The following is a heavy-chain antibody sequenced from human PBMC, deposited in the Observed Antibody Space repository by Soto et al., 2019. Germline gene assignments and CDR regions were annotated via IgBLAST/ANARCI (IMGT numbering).Heavy chain of an antibody. Sequence: LRLSFTASGFTFCDYAMSWVRQAPGKGLEWVGFIRSKAYGGTTEYAASVKGRFTISRDDSKSIAYLQMNSLRTEDTAVYYCTRKRSYYDYWGKGTLVTV. CDR1: GFTFCDYA. V-gene: IGHV3-49*04. CDR3: TRKRSYYDY. CDR2: IRSKAYGGTT. J-gene: IGHJ4*02.